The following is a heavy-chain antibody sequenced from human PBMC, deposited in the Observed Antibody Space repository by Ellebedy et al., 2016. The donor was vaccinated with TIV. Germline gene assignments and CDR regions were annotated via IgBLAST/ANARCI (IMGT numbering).Heavy chain of an antibody. CDR3: ARGGGSSSWYWRF. Sequence: PGGSLRLSCAASGFAFETDWMTWLRQAPGKGLEWVANINVAGDEQFYADSVRGLFTIARDNSKNSLYLQLSSLRADDSAQYYCARGGGSSSWYWRFWGQGAPVTV. CDR2: INVAGDEQ. J-gene: IGHJ4*02. CDR1: GFAFETDW. D-gene: IGHD6-13*01. V-gene: IGHV3-7*03.